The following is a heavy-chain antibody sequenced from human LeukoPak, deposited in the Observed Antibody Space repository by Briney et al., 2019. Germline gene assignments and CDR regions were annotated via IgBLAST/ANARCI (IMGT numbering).Heavy chain of an antibody. CDR1: GFSVSGTH. V-gene: IGHV3-53*01. D-gene: IGHD3-16*01. J-gene: IGHJ4*02. Sequence: GGSLRLSCAASGFSVSGTHMSWVRQAPGKGLEWVSAMYTGGTTYYADSVQGRFTIYRDNSKNTLYLQMNSLSAEDTAVYYCAKDEATSGGGLASWGQGTLVSVSS. CDR3: AKDEATSGGGLAS. CDR2: MYTGGTT.